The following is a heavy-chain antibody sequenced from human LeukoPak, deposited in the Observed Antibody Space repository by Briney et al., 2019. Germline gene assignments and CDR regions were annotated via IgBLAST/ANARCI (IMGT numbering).Heavy chain of an antibody. J-gene: IGHJ4*02. CDR1: GGSVSSGSYY. CDR3: ARAAGPLAAPDF. D-gene: IGHD6-13*01. CDR2: IYYSGST. V-gene: IGHV4-61*01. Sequence: SETLSLTCTVSGGSVSSGSYYWSWIRQPPGKGLEWIGYIYYSGSTNYNPSLKSRVTISVDTSKNQFSLKLSSVTAADTAVYYCARAAGPLAAPDFWGQGTPVTVSS.